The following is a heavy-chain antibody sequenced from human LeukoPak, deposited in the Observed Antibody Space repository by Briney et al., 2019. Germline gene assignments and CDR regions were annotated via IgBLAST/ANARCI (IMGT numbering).Heavy chain of an antibody. CDR1: GGSISSYY. CDR2: IYASGST. CDR3: ARERGFYGSGSPGDLDY. D-gene: IGHD3-10*01. V-gene: IGHV4-4*07. Sequence: AETLSLTCAVSGGSISSYYWSWIRQPAGKGLEWIGHIYASGSTTYNPAHLRRASTSADTSKNQFSLELTSATAADTAVYYCARERGFYGSGSPGDLDYWGQPTLPTVSS. J-gene: IGHJ4*01.